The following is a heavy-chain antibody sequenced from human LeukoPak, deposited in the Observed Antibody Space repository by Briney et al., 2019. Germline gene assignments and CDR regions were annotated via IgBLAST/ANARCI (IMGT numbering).Heavy chain of an antibody. CDR3: ASFYYMDV. Sequence: PSETLSPTCTVSGGSISGSSHYWGWIRQPPGKGLEWIGNIYYSGSTYYNPSLTSRVTISVDTTKNQFSLKLSSVTAADTAVYYCASFYYMDVWGKGTTVTVSS. J-gene: IGHJ6*03. CDR1: GGSISGSSHY. V-gene: IGHV4-39*01. CDR2: IYYSGST.